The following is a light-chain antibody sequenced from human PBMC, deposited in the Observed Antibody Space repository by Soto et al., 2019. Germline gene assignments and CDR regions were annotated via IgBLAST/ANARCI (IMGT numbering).Light chain of an antibody. J-gene: IGKJ2*01. CDR2: DAS. Sequence: EIVLTQSPATLSLSPGERATLSCRASQSVSSYLAWYQQKPGQAPRLLIYDASNSATGIPARFSGSGSGTHFTLTLSSLEPEDFAVYYCQKRSNWPPYTFGQRTKLEIK. V-gene: IGKV3-11*01. CDR3: QKRSNWPPYT. CDR1: QSVSSY.